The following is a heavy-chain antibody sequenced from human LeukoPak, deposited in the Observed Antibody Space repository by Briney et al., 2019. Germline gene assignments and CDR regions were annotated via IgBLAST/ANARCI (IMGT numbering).Heavy chain of an antibody. Sequence: PGGSLRLSCAASGFTFSNYVMSWVRQAPGKGLEWVSAISGSGGSTYYAGSVKGRFTISRDNSKNTLYLQMNSLRAEDTAVYYCAKGTTVVTPMRNWGQGTLVTVSS. CDR1: GFTFSNYV. CDR3: AKGTTVVTPMRN. J-gene: IGHJ4*02. CDR2: ISGSGGST. V-gene: IGHV3-23*01. D-gene: IGHD4-23*01.